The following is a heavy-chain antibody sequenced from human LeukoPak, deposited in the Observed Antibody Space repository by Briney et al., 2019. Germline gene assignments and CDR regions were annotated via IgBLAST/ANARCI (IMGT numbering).Heavy chain of an antibody. Sequence: PSETLSLTCTVSGGSISSSSYYWGWIRQPPGKGLEWIGSIYYSGSTYYNPSLKSRVTISVDTSKNQFSLKLSSVTAADTAVYYCAMTVVVPAATTDYWGQGTLVTVSS. CDR3: AMTVVVPAATTDY. V-gene: IGHV4-39*01. J-gene: IGHJ4*02. CDR1: GGSISSSSYY. CDR2: IYYSGST. D-gene: IGHD2-2*01.